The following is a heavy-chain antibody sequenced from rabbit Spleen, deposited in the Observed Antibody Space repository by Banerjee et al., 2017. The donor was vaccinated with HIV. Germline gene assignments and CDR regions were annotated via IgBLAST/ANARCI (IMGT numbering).Heavy chain of an antibody. CDR1: GFSFSSSYD. V-gene: IGHV1S45*01. D-gene: IGHD7-1*01. CDR2: IYTGNGKT. CDR3: ARDTGTSFSSYGMDL. Sequence: QEQLVESGGDLVKPGASLTLTCTVSGFSFSSSYDMCWVRQAPGKGLEWIGCIYTGNGKTYYASWAKGRFTISKTSSTTVTLQMTSLTVADTATYFCARDTGTSFSSYGMDLWGPGTLVTVS. J-gene: IGHJ6*01.